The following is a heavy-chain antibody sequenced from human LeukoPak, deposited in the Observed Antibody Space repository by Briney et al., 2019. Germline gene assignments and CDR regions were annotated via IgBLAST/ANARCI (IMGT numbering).Heavy chain of an antibody. D-gene: IGHD2-8*01. CDR2: ISGSGGST. CDR1: GFTFSGYA. CDR3: AKGIVLMVYAIPYYYYYMDV. Sequence: GGSLRLSCAASGFTFSGYAMSWVRQAPGKGLEWVSAISGSGGSTYYADSVKGRFTISRDNSKNTLYLQMNSLRAEDTAVYYCAKGIVLMVYAIPYYYYYMDVWGKGTTATVSS. J-gene: IGHJ6*03. V-gene: IGHV3-23*01.